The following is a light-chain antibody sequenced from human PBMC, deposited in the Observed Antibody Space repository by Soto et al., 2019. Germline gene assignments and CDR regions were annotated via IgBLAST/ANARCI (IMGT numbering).Light chain of an antibody. CDR2: DAS. CDR3: QQYNSYPYT. V-gene: IGKV1-5*01. CDR1: QSISSW. J-gene: IGKJ2*01. Sequence: DIQMTQSPSTLSASVGDRVTITCRASQSISSWLAWYQQKPGKAPKLLIYDASSLESGVPSRFSGSGSGTEFTPTISSLQPDDFATLYLQQYNSYPYTFGPGTKLEIK.